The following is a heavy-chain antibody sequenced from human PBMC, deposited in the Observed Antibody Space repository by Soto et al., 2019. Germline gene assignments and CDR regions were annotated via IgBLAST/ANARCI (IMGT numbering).Heavy chain of an antibody. V-gene: IGHV3-21*06. D-gene: IGHD6-13*01. Sequence: GGSLRLSCAASGFTFTSYTMNWVRQAPGRGLEWVSSISSSSDYIYYADSMKGRVTISRDNAKNSLFLDMNSLTGEDTAVYYCARARVYATGPLDFWGQGTLVTVSS. CDR2: ISSSSDYI. J-gene: IGHJ4*02. CDR3: ARARVYATGPLDF. CDR1: GFTFTSYT.